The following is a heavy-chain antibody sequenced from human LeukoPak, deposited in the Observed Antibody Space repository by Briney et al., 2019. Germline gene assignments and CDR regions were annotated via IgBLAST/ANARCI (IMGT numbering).Heavy chain of an antibody. V-gene: IGHV1-2*02. Sequence: ASVKVSCKASGYTFTSYYMHWVRQAPGQGLEWMGWINPNSGGTNYAQKFQGRVTITRDTSISTAYMELSRLRSDDTAVYYCARDKRRVFLVVGAVDYWGQGTLVTVSS. CDR2: INPNSGGT. J-gene: IGHJ4*02. CDR3: ARDKRRVFLVVGAVDY. D-gene: IGHD1-26*01. CDR1: GYTFTSYY.